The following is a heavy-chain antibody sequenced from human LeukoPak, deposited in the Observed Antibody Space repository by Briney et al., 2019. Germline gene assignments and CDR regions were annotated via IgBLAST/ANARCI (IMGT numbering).Heavy chain of an antibody. D-gene: IGHD3-10*01. Sequence: ASVKVPCKASGYTFTGYYMHWVRQAPGQGLEWMGWINPNSGGTNYAQKFQGRVTMTRDTSISTAYMELSRLRSDDTAVYYCARDLSSITMVRGVIRFDYWGQGTLVTVSS. CDR2: INPNSGGT. V-gene: IGHV1-2*02. J-gene: IGHJ4*02. CDR1: GYTFTGYY. CDR3: ARDLSSITMVRGVIRFDY.